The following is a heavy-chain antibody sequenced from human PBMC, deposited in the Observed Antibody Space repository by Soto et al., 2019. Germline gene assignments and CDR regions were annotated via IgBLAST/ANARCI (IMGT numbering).Heavy chain of an antibody. D-gene: IGHD3-22*01. CDR2: VSPYDGYT. V-gene: IGHV1-18*01. CDR3: ARGGYYDSSGSRNYFYYGMNV. CDR1: GYTFSSYG. Sequence: GASVNVSCKASGYTFSSYGINWVRQAPGQGLEWLGWVSPYDGYTNYAQILQGRVSMTTDTSTKTAYMEVRSLRSDDTAVYYCARGGYYDSSGSRNYFYYGMNVWGQGTTVTVSS. J-gene: IGHJ6*02.